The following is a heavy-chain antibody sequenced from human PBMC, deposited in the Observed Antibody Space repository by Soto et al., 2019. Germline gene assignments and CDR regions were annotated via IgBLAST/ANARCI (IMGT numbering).Heavy chain of an antibody. CDR2: IVVGSGNT. Sequence: SVKVSCKASGFTFTSSAVQWVRQARGQRLEWIGWIVVGSGNTNYAQKFQERVTITRDMSTSTAYMELSSLRSEDTAVYYCAAAGDGIVGAYYGMDVWGQGTTVTVS. CDR1: GFTFTSSA. D-gene: IGHD1-26*01. V-gene: IGHV1-58*01. J-gene: IGHJ6*02. CDR3: AAAGDGIVGAYYGMDV.